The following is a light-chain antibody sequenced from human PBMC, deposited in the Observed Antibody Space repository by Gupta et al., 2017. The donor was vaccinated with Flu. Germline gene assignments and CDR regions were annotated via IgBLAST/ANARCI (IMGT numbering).Light chain of an antibody. CDR2: RNN. CDR1: SSNIGSNY. Sequence: QSVLTQPPSASGTPGQRVTISCSGSSSNIGSNYVYWYQQLPGTAPKLLIYRNNQRPSGVPDRFSGSKSGTSASLAISGLRSEDEADYCCAAWDDSLSVLYVFGTGTKVTVL. CDR3: AAWDDSLSVLYV. V-gene: IGLV1-47*01. J-gene: IGLJ1*01.